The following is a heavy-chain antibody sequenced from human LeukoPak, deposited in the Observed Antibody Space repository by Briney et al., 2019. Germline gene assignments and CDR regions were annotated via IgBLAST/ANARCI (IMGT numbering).Heavy chain of an antibody. J-gene: IGHJ4*02. CDR3: ARDAGYSSGWYDY. CDR2: IYYSGST. Sequence: KTSETLSLTCTVSGGSISSYYWSWIRQPPGKGLEWIGYIYYSGSTNYNPFLKSRVTISVDTSKNQFSLKLSSVTAADTAVYYCARDAGYSSGWYDYWGQGTLVTVSS. D-gene: IGHD6-19*01. CDR1: GGSISSYY. V-gene: IGHV4-59*01.